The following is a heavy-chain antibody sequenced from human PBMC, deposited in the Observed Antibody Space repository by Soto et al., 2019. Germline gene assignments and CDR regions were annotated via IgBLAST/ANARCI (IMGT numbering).Heavy chain of an antibody. J-gene: IGHJ4*02. D-gene: IGHD1-26*01. V-gene: IGHV1-24*01. CDR1: GFIFTRFY. Sequence: ASVKVSCKASGFIFTRFYMHWLRQAPGKGLEWMGRSAPEEGEPIYPQKFQGRVSMTEDPSTDTAYMELTSLRFEDTAVYFCAADRKIVGTIGAFDFWGQGTLVTVSS. CDR3: AADRKIVGTIGAFDF. CDR2: SAPEEGEP.